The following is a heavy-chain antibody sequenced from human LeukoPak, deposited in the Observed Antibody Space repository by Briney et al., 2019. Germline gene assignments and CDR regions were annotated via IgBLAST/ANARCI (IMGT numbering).Heavy chain of an antibody. Sequence: PSETLSLACTVSGGSISSGGYYWSWIRQHPGKGLEWIGYIYYSGSTYYNPSLKSRVTISVDTSKNQFSLKLSSVTAADTAVYYCARDFRRVVAATQANWFDPWGQGTLVTVSS. CDR1: GGSISSGGYY. D-gene: IGHD2-15*01. CDR2: IYYSGST. CDR3: ARDFRRVVAATQANWFDP. J-gene: IGHJ5*02. V-gene: IGHV4-31*03.